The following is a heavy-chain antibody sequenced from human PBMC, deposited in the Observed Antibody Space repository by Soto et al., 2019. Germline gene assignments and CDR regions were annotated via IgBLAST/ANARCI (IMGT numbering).Heavy chain of an antibody. CDR2: INAGNGNT. Sequence: QVQLVQSGAEVKKPGASVKVSCKASGYTFTSYAMHWVRQAPGQRLEWMGWINAGNGNTKYSQKFQGRVTITRDTSASTAYMELSSLRSEDTAVYYCAREYGFLEWSPLGPWGQGTLVTVSS. D-gene: IGHD3-3*01. CDR3: AREYGFLEWSPLGP. V-gene: IGHV1-3*01. CDR1: GYTFTSYA. J-gene: IGHJ5*02.